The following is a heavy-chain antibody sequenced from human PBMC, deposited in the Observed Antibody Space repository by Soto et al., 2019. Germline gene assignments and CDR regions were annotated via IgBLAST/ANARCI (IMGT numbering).Heavy chain of an antibody. CDR1: GYSFTTYW. J-gene: IGHJ3*02. V-gene: IGHV5-10-1*01. CDR3: ARHVKYLAAFDI. Sequence: PGESLKISCKGSGYSFTTYWITWVRQMPGKGLEWMGRIDPSDSYTNYSPSFQGHVTISADKSISTAYLQWSSLKASDTAMYYCARHVKYLAAFDIWGQGTMFTVSS. CDR2: IDPSDSYT. D-gene: IGHD3-10*02.